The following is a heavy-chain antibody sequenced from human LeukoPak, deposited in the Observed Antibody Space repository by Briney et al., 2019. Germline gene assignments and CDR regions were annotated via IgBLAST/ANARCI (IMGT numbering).Heavy chain of an antibody. CDR1: GFTFSSYA. Sequence: GRSLRLSCAASGFTFSSYAMHWVRQAPGKGLEWVAVISYDGSNKYYADSVKGRFTISRDNSKNTLYLQMNSLRAEDTAVYYCAGYSSSWYFYFQHWGQGTLVTVSS. J-gene: IGHJ1*01. D-gene: IGHD6-13*01. CDR2: ISYDGSNK. V-gene: IGHV3-30*04. CDR3: AGYSSSWYFYFQH.